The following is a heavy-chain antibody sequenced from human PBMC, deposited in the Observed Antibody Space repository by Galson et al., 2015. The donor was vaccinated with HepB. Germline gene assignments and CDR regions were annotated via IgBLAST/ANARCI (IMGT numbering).Heavy chain of an antibody. CDR2: IIPIFGTA. V-gene: IGHV1-69*13. CDR3: ARDRSHPTLYSYVPYFDY. CDR1: GGTFSSYA. D-gene: IGHD5-18*01. J-gene: IGHJ4*02. Sequence: SVKVSCKASGGTFSSYAISWVRQAPGQGLEWMGGIIPIFGTANYAQKFQGRVTITADESTSTAYMELSSLRSEDTAVYYCARDRSHPTLYSYVPYFDYWGQGTLVTVSS.